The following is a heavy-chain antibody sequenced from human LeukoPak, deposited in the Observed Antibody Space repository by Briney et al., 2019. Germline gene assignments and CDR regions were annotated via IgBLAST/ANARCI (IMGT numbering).Heavy chain of an antibody. CDR1: GFTFSSYV. V-gene: IGHV3-21*01. CDR2: ISSSSSYI. J-gene: IGHJ4*02. Sequence: PGGSLRLSCAASGFTFSSYVMHWVRQAPGKGLEWVSSISSSSSYIYYADSVKGRFTISRDNAKNSLYLQMNSLRAEDTAVYYCARAITNYGYIFDCWGQGTLVTVSS. D-gene: IGHD5-18*01. CDR3: ARAITNYGYIFDC.